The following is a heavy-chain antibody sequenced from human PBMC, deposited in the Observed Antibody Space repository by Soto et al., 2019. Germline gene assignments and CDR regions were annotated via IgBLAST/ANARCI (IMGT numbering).Heavy chain of an antibody. D-gene: IGHD2-2*01. CDR3: AGRDCSGTNCYYLDYYYMDV. Sequence: QVQLQESGPGLVRPSETLSLTCTVSGGSFSSYYWTWIRQSPGKGLEWIGYIYYSGGTDYNPSLRSRLAISIDTPKNQFSLRLNSMTAADTAVYYCAGRDCSGTNCYYLDYYYMDVWGKGTTVTVSS. V-gene: IGHV4-59*08. J-gene: IGHJ6*03. CDR2: IYYSGGT. CDR1: GGSFSSYY.